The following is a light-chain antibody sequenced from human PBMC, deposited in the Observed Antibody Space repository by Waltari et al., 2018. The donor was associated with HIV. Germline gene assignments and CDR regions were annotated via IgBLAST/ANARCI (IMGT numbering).Light chain of an antibody. V-gene: IGLV1-40*01. CDR2: GNR. CDR3: QSFDSSLCVWV. CDR1: SSNIGAAYD. J-gene: IGLJ3*02. Sequence: QSLLTQPPSVSGAPGQRVTISCTGSSSNIGAAYDVHWYQQLPGPAPKLLIYGNRNRPSGVPHLFAGSKSGTSASLASTGLQAKYEADYYCQSFDSSLCVWVFGGGPNLTVL.